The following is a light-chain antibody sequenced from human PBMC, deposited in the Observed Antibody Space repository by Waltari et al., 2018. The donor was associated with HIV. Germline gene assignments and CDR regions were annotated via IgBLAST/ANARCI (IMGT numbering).Light chain of an antibody. CDR1: KLGDKY. CDR3: QAWDSSTVV. CDR2: QES. J-gene: IGLJ2*01. V-gene: IGLV3-1*01. Sequence: SYELTQPPSVSVSPGQTASITCSGDKLGDKYACWYQQKPGQSPVRVICQESKRPSGIPERFSGSNAGNTATLTISGTQAMDEADYYCQAWDSSTVVFGGGTKLTVL.